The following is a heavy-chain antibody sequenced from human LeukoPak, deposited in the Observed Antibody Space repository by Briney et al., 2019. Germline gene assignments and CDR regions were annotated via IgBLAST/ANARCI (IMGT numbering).Heavy chain of an antibody. D-gene: IGHD1-20*01. Sequence: GGSLRLSCAPSGLTFSNNYLSWVRQPPGKGLEWASGIYSDGSTHYADSVKGRFTISRDNSKNTVYLQMNSLRAEDTAVYYCTRDPTDSYNSDYWGQGTLVTVSS. V-gene: IGHV3-53*01. CDR2: IYSDGST. CDR1: GLTFSNNY. J-gene: IGHJ4*02. CDR3: TRDPTDSYNSDY.